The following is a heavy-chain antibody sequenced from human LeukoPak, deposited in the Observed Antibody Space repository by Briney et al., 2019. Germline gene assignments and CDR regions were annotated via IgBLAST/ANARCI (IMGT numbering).Heavy chain of an antibody. V-gene: IGHV4-34*01. J-gene: IGHJ5*02. CDR2: IHHSVGT. Sequence: SETLSLTCVIYGASFSDYYWSWIRQPPGKGLEWIGEIHHSVGTKYNPSLKSRVTISVDTSKNQFSLNLSSVTAADTAVYYCAKNNWFDPWGQGTLVTVSS. CDR1: GASFSDYY. CDR3: AKNNWFDP.